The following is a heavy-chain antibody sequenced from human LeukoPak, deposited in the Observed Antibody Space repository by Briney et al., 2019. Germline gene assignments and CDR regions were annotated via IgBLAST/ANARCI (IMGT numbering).Heavy chain of an antibody. J-gene: IGHJ4*02. V-gene: IGHV4-38-2*02. CDR3: ARVDQLLYYYFDY. D-gene: IGHD2-2*02. CDR1: GYSISSGYY. CDR2: IYHSGST. Sequence: ETLSLPCTVSGYSISSGYYWVWLRQPPGKGLEWIGSIYHSGSTYYNPSLKSRVTISVDTSKNQFSLKLSSVTAADTAVYYCARVDQLLYYYFDYWGQGTLVTVSS.